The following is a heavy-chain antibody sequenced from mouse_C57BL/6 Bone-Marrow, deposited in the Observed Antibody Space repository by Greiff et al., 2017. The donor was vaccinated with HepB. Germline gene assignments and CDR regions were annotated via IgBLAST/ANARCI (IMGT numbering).Heavy chain of an antibody. Sequence: EVKLVESGGGLVQPGGSMKLSCVASGFTFSNYWMNWVRQSPEKGLEWVAQIRLKSDNYATHYAESVKGRFTISRADSKSSVYLQMNNLRAEDTGIYYCTGGIITTYYFDYWGQGTTLTVSS. CDR1: GFTFSNYW. D-gene: IGHD1-1*01. J-gene: IGHJ2*01. CDR3: TGGIITTYYFDY. CDR2: IRLKSDNYAT. V-gene: IGHV6-3*01.